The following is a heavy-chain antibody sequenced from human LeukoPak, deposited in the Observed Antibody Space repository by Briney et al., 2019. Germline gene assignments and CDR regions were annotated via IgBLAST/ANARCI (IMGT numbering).Heavy chain of an antibody. Sequence: SQTLSLTCAISGDSVFSNSAAWNWIRQSPSRGLERLGRTYYRSKWYNDYAVSVKSRITINPDTSKNQFSLQLNSVTPEDTAVYYCARGIGIAAAEYYYYGMDVWGQGTTVTVSS. V-gene: IGHV6-1*01. CDR3: ARGIGIAAAEYYYYGMDV. CDR2: TYYRSKWYN. J-gene: IGHJ6*02. D-gene: IGHD6-13*01. CDR1: GDSVFSNSAA.